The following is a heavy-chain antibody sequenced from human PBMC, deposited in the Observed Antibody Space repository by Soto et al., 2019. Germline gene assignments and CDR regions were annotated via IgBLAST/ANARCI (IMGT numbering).Heavy chain of an antibody. V-gene: IGHV3-74*01. D-gene: IGHD3-3*01. J-gene: IGHJ6*02. Sequence: GGSLRLSCTASGFTFSSYGMHWVRQAPGKGLVWVSRINSDGSSTSYADSVKGRFTISRDNAKNTLYLQMNSLRAEDTAVYYCAREGAEWNPYYYYYGMDVWGQGTTVTVSS. CDR3: AREGAEWNPYYYYYGMDV. CDR2: INSDGSST. CDR1: GFTFSSYG.